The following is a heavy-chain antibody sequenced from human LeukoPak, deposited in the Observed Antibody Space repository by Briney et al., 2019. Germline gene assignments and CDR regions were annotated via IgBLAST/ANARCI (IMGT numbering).Heavy chain of an antibody. CDR1: GGSISSYY. CDR3: AGRLVVVAATPKAYYYYYYGMDV. D-gene: IGHD2-15*01. CDR2: IYYSGST. Sequence: SETLSLTCTVSGGSISSYYWSWIRHPPGKGLEWIGYIYYSGSTNYNPSLKSRVTISVDTSKNQFSLKLSSVTAADTAVYYCAGRLVVVAATPKAYYYYYYGMDVWGQGTTVTVSS. J-gene: IGHJ6*02. V-gene: IGHV4-59*08.